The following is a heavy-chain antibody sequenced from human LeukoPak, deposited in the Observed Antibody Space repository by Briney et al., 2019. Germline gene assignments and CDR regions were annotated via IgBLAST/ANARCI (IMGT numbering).Heavy chain of an antibody. V-gene: IGHV4-59*07. D-gene: IGHD4-17*01. Sequence: SPSLSLTCTLSSPSLSIYYWTSIRQPPGKGLEWIGYIYYTGNTSYNPSLKSRVTISVQTSKNQFSLRLSSVTAADTAVYYCARGLNRNGYGDYDYWGQGTLVTVSA. CDR3: ARGLNRNGYGDYDY. J-gene: IGHJ4*02. CDR1: SPSLSIYY. CDR2: IYYTGNT.